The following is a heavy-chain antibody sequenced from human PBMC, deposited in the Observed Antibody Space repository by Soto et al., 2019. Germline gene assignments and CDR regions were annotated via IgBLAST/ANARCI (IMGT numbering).Heavy chain of an antibody. CDR3: ARPAVFGGVIANDAFDI. CDR2: IYYSGST. J-gene: IGHJ3*02. D-gene: IGHD3-16*02. CDR1: GGSISSSGYY. V-gene: IGHV4-39*01. Sequence: QLQLQESGPGLVKPSETLSLTCTVSGGSISSSGYYWGWIRQPPGKGLEWIGSIYYSGSTYYNPSLKSRVTISVDTSKNQFSLKLSSVTAADTAVYYCARPAVFGGVIANDAFDIWGQGTMVTVSS.